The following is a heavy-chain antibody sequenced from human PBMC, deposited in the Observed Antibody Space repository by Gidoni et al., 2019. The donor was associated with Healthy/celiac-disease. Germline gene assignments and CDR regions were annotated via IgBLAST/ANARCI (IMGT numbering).Heavy chain of an antibody. CDR1: GGTFSSYA. V-gene: IGHV1-69*01. Sequence: QVQLVQSGAEVKKPGSSVKVSCKASGGTFSSYAISWVRQAPGQGLEWMGGIIPIVGTANYAQKFQGRVTITADESTSTAYRELSSLRSEDTAVYYCARGWHIVVVTAQIPTTSGMDVWGQGTTVTVSS. J-gene: IGHJ6*02. CDR2: IIPIVGTA. D-gene: IGHD2-21*02. CDR3: ARGWHIVVVTAQIPTTSGMDV.